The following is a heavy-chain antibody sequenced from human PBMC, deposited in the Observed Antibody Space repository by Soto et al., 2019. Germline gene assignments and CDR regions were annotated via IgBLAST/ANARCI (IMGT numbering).Heavy chain of an antibody. CDR1: GFTFSDYY. J-gene: IGHJ3*02. CDR2: ISSSSSYT. V-gene: IGHV3-11*06. Sequence: PGGSLRLSCAASGFTFSDYYMSWIRQAPGKGPEWVSYISSSSSYTNYADSVKGRFTISRDNAKNSLYLQMNSLRAEDTAVYYCARIGLYYYDSSGYYYAGGAFDIWGQGTMVSGS. D-gene: IGHD3-22*01. CDR3: ARIGLYYYDSSGYYYAGGAFDI.